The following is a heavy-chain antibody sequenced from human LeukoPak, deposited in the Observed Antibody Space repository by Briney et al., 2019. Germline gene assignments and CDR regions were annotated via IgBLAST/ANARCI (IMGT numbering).Heavy chain of an antibody. CDR3: AKDYYGDYEATRINI. D-gene: IGHD4-17*01. V-gene: IGHV3-23*01. J-gene: IGHJ3*02. Sequence: GGSLRLSCAASGFTFSNYAMSWVRQAPGKGLEWVSAISSSGGSTYYADSVKGRFTISRDNSKNTLYLQMNSLRAEDTAVYYCAKDYYGDYEATRINIWGQGTMVTVSS. CDR2: ISSSGGST. CDR1: GFTFSNYA.